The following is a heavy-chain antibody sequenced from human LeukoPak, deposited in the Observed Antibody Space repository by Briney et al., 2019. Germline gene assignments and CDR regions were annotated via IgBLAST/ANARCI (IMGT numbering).Heavy chain of an antibody. V-gene: IGHV1-69*06. CDR3: ASSQGPIDTNTYHYTYSYYYYMDV. Sequence: SVKVPCKASGGTFNNYAISWVRQAPEQGLEWMGGIVPIFATPNYAQKFQGRVTVTADKSTSTAYMELSSLRSEDTAVYFCASSQGPIDTNTYHYTYSYYYYMDVWGKGTTVTVSS. J-gene: IGHJ6*03. D-gene: IGHD2-8*01. CDR1: GGTFNNYA. CDR2: IVPIFATP.